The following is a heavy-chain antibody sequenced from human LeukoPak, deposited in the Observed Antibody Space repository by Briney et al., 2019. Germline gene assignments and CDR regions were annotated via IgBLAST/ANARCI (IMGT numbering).Heavy chain of an antibody. CDR1: GGTFSSYA. J-gene: IGHJ4*02. V-gene: IGHV1-69*04. CDR3: ARGGEWELPSY. D-gene: IGHD1-26*01. Sequence: GSSVKVSCKASGGTFSSYAISWVRQAPGQGLEWMGRIIPILGIANYAQKFQGRVTITADKSTSTAYMELSSLRSEDTAVYYCARGGEWELPSYRGQGTLVTVSS. CDR2: IIPILGIA.